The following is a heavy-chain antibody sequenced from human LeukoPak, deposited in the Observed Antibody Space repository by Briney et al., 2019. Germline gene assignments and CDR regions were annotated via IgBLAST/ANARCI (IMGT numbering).Heavy chain of an antibody. V-gene: IGHV3-23*01. CDR1: GFTFSNYA. D-gene: IGHD3-9*01. CDR3: AKWGDYDVLTGYHDPDY. Sequence: PGGSLRLSCVASGFTFSNYAMSWVRQAPGKGLEWVSAITGSGGITYYADSVKGRFTISRDNSKNTLYLQMNSLRAEDTAVYYCAKWGDYDVLTGYHDPDYWGQGTLVTVSS. J-gene: IGHJ4*02. CDR2: ITGSGGIT.